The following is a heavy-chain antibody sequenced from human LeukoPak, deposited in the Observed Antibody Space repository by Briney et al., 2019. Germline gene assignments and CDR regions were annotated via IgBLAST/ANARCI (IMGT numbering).Heavy chain of an antibody. CDR1: GGSISSGSYY. CDR3: ARRGDSSGYYLPRWSFDY. Sequence: TASETLSLTCTVSGGSISSGSYYWTWIRQPAGKGLEWIGRINTGGSTNYNPSLKSRVTISVDTSKNQFSLKLSSVTAADTAVYYCARRGDSSGYYLPRWSFDYWGQGTLVTVSS. J-gene: IGHJ4*02. D-gene: IGHD3-22*01. V-gene: IGHV4-61*02. CDR2: INTGGST.